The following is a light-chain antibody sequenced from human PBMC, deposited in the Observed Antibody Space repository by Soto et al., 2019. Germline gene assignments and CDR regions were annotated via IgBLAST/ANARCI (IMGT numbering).Light chain of an antibody. CDR3: QSYDSSLNRV. V-gene: IGLV1-40*01. CDR2: GDN. CDR1: SSNIGAVYD. J-gene: IGLJ1*01. Sequence: QSVLTQPPSVSGAPGQRITISCTGASSNIGAVYDVHWYRQLPGTAPKLLMYGDNNRPSGVPDRFSGSKSGTSASLAITGLQAEDEADHYCQSYDSSLNRVFGTGTKVTVL.